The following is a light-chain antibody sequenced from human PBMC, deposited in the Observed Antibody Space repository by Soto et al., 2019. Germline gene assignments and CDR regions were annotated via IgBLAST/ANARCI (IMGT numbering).Light chain of an antibody. CDR1: SSNIGSNA. V-gene: IGLV1-44*01. CDR3: AAWDDSLNGRFV. Sequence: QSVLTQPPSASGTPGQRVTISCSGSSSNIGSNAVNWYQQLPGTSPKLLIYNNDHRPSGVPDRFSGSKSGTSVSLAISGLQSEDEADYYCAAWDDSLNGRFVFGTGTKVTVL. CDR2: NND. J-gene: IGLJ1*01.